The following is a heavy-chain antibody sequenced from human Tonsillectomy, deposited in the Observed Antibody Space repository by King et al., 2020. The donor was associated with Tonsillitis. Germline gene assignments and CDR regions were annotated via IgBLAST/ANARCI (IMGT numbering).Heavy chain of an antibody. Sequence: QLQESGPGLVKPSETLSLTCTVSGGSVISSSHYWGLIRQPPGKGLEWIGNMYYSWTTYYNPSLKSRVTISVDTSKNQFSLKLSSVTAADTAVYYCVRQTGTTGWFDYWGQGTLVTVSS. CDR2: MYYSWTT. D-gene: IGHD1-1*01. J-gene: IGHJ4*02. CDR3: VRQTGTTGWFDY. V-gene: IGHV4-39*01. CDR1: GGSVISSSHY.